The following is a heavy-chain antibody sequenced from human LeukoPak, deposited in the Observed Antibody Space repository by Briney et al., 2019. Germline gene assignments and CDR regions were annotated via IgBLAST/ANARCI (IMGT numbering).Heavy chain of an antibody. D-gene: IGHD4-23*01. J-gene: IGHJ4*02. V-gene: IGHV4-59*08. CDR2: VDYSGST. CDR3: ARLNGGN. CDR1: GGSITRYY. Sequence: SETLSLTCTVSGGSITRYYWSWIRRPPGEGLEWLAYVDYSGSTAYNPSLNGRIAISPDTSKNQFSLKLRSVTAADTAVYYCARLNGGNWGPGILVTVS.